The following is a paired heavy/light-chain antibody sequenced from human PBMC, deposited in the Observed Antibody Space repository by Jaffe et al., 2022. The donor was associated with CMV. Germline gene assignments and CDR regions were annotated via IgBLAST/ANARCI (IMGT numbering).Light chain of an antibody. J-gene: IGKJ4*01. CDR2: WAS. CDR3: QQYYSTPLT. V-gene: IGKV4-1*01. CDR1: QSVLYSSNNKNL. Sequence: DIVMTQSPDSLAVSLGERATINCKSSQSVLYSSNNKNLLAWYQQKPGQPPKLLIYWASTRESGVPDRFSGSVSGTDFTLTISSLQPEDVAVYYCQQYYSTPLTFGGGTKVEIK.
Heavy chain of an antibody. D-gene: IGHD3-10*01. CDR3: ATHGPSSGRRDAFDI. V-gene: IGHV3-11*06. Sequence: QVQLVESGGGLVKPGGSLRLSCAASGFTFSDHYMSWIRQAPGKGLEWLSYISSTTSYTSYADSVKGRFTISRDNAKNSLYLQMNSLRAEDTAVYFCATHGPSSGRRDAFDIWGQGTMVTVSS. CDR2: ISSTTSYT. CDR1: GFTFSDHY. J-gene: IGHJ3*02.